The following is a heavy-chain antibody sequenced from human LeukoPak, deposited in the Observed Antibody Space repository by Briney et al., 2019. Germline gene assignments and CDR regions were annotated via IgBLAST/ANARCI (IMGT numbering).Heavy chain of an antibody. J-gene: IGHJ4*02. V-gene: IGHV3-23*01. Sequence: PGGSLRLSCAGSGFSFSSSAMSWVRQTPGKGLEWVSSTTGNGATTYYSDSVKGRFTISRDNSRNTLSLQMSSLRVEDTAVYYCAKERRRVDTEMVRSYYFENWGQGTLVTVSS. CDR2: TTGNGATT. CDR3: AKERRRVDTEMVRSYYFEN. CDR1: GFSFSSSA. D-gene: IGHD5-18*01.